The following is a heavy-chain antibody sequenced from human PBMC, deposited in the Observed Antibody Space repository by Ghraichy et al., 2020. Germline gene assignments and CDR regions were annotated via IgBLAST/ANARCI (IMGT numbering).Heavy chain of an antibody. Sequence: SQTLSLTCAVSGDSITSGGYSWNWIRQTPGKGLEWIGSMYYSGSIFYNSSLKSRLTMSIDASKNHFSLKLTSVTAADTALYYCGRVGHHGDFDYWGQGTLVTFAS. J-gene: IGHJ4*02. CDR1: GDSITSGGYS. V-gene: IGHV4-30-4*07. D-gene: IGHD4-17*01. CDR2: MYYSGSI. CDR3: GRVGHHGDFDY.